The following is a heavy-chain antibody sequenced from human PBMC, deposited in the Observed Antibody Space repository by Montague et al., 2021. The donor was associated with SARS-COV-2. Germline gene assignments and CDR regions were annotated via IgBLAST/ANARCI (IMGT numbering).Heavy chain of an antibody. CDR1: GGSITSYY. V-gene: IGHV4-59*08. D-gene: IGHD2-21*02. Sequence: SETLSLTYTVSGGSITSYYWTWIRQPPGKGLEWIGYIYYSGSTNYNPSLKSRVTISVDTSKNQFSLKLSSVTAADTAVYYCARHGPFVVVTAIHDTFDIWGQGTMVTVSS. CDR3: ARHGPFVVVTAIHDTFDI. CDR2: IYYSGST. J-gene: IGHJ3*02.